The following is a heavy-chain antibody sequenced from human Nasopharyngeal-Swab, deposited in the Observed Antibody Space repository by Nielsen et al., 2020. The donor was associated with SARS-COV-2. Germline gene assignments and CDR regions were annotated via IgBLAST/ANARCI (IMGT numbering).Heavy chain of an antibody. CDR3: AFWGYSSTADY. J-gene: IGHJ4*02. Sequence: AETLSLTCTVSGGSISSSSYYWGWIRQPPGKGLEWIGSLYYSGSTDYNPSLKSRVTISVDTSKNPFSLKLCSVTAADTAVYYGAFWGYSSTADYWGQGTLVTVSS. CDR1: GGSISSSSYY. D-gene: IGHD6-13*01. V-gene: IGHV4-39*01. CDR2: LYYSGST.